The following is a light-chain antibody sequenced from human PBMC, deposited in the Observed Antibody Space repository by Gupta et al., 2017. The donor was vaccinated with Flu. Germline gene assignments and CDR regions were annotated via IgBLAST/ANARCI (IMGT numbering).Light chain of an antibody. J-gene: IGLJ3*02. CDR3: SSYTSSSIWV. Sequence: QSALTQPASVSGSPGQSIPISCTGTSSDVGGYNYVSWYQQHPGKAPKLMIYEVSNRPSGVSNRFSGSKSGNTASLTISGLQAEDEDDYYCSSYTSSSIWVFGGGTKLTVL. V-gene: IGLV2-14*01. CDR1: SSDVGGYNY. CDR2: EVS.